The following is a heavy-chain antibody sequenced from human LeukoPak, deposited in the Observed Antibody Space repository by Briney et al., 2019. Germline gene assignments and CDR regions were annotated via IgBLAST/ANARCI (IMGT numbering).Heavy chain of an antibody. J-gene: IGHJ4*02. CDR1: GFTFNNYA. V-gene: IGHV3-23*01. Sequence: GGSLRLSCAAAGFTFNNYAMSWVRQAPGKGLKWVSGISSGGSTYYADSVKGRFTISRDNPKNTLFLQMNSLRAEDTAVYYCAKDTYSSSPYYFDYWGQGTLVTVSS. D-gene: IGHD6-6*01. CDR3: AKDTYSSSPYYFDY. CDR2: ISSGGST.